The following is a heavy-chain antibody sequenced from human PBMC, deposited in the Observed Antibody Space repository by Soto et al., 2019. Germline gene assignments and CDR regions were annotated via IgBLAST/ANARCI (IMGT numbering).Heavy chain of an antibody. D-gene: IGHD5-12*01. CDR2: ISGSGRTT. J-gene: IGHJ4*02. CDR1: GFTFTNYA. V-gene: IGHV3-23*01. CDR3: AKPSLISRDGYAFDY. Sequence: PGGSLRLSCAASGFTFTNYAMSWVRQAPGKGLEWVSTISGSGRTTDYANPVKGRFTISRDNSKSTLYLQMNSLRAEDTALYYCAKPSLISRDGYAFDYWGQGTLVTVSS.